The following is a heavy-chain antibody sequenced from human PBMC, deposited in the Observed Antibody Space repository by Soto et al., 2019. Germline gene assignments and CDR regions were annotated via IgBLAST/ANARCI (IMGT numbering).Heavy chain of an antibody. CDR3: AKVDSSSWYVSYYYGMDV. CDR2: ISGSGGST. D-gene: IGHD6-13*01. CDR1: GFTFSSYA. V-gene: IGHV3-23*01. J-gene: IGHJ6*02. Sequence: GGSLILSCAASGFTFSSYAMSWVRQAPGKGLEWVSAISGSGGSTYYADSVKGRFTISRDNSKNTLYLQMNSLRAEDTAVYYCAKVDSSSWYVSYYYGMDVWGQGTTVTVSS.